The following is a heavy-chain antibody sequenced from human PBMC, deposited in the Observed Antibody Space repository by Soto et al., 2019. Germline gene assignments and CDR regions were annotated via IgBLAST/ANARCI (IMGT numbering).Heavy chain of an antibody. D-gene: IGHD6-6*01. J-gene: IGHJ4*02. CDR3: ARELSNSPDYFDY. Sequence: SETLSLTCTVSGGSISSDDYYWSWIRQPPGKGLEWIGYIYYSGRTAYNPSLKSRLIISIDTSKNQFSLNLNSVSGADTAVYYCARELSNSPDYFDYWGQGTLVTVSS. CDR1: GGSISSDDYY. V-gene: IGHV4-30-4*01. CDR2: IYYSGRT.